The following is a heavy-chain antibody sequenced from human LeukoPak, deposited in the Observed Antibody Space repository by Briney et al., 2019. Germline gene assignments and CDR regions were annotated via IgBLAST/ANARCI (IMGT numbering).Heavy chain of an antibody. CDR2: IYYSGST. V-gene: IGHV4-39*01. CDR3: ARIAAVLPLAFDY. D-gene: IGHD6-13*01. J-gene: IGHJ4*02. Sequence: PSETLSLTCTVSGGSISSSSYYWGWIRQPPGKGLEWIGSIYYSGSTYYNPSLKSRVTISVDTSKNQFSLKLSSVTAADTAVYYCARIAAVLPLAFDYWGQGTLVTVSS. CDR1: GGSISSSSYY.